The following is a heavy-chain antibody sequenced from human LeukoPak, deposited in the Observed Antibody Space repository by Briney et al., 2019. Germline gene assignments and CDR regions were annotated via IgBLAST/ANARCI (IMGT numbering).Heavy chain of an antibody. J-gene: IGHJ4*02. Sequence: QPGGSLRLSCAASGFTFSSYWMSWVRQAPGKGLEWVANIKGDGSLEYYVDSVKSRFTISRESSKNTLYLQMNSLRVEDTAVYYCARGSHYGSGSYYNVAQHPEAFDYWGQGTLVTVSS. D-gene: IGHD3-10*01. CDR1: GFTFSSYW. CDR3: ARGSHYGSGSYYNVAQHPEAFDY. CDR2: IKGDGSLE. V-gene: IGHV3-7*01.